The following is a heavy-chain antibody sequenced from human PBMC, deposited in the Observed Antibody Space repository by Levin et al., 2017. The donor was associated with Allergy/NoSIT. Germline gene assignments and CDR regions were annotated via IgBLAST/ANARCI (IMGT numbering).Heavy chain of an antibody. CDR2: INPNSGAT. J-gene: IGHJ4*02. CDR1: GYTFTGYY. CDR3: ARSSHWVAGIFDY. Sequence: ASVKVSCKTSGYTFTGYYIHWVRQAPGQGLEWMGWINPNSGATDSAQRFQGRVTMTRDTSISTAYMEVRRLRSDDTAVYYCARSSHWVAGIFDYWGQGTLVTVSS. V-gene: IGHV1-2*02. D-gene: IGHD6-19*01.